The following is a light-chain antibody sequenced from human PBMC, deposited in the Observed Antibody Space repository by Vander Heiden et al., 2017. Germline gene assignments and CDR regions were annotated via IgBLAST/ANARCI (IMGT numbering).Light chain of an antibody. CDR1: NLGDKY. V-gene: IGLV3-1*01. J-gene: IGLJ2*01. CDR2: QDS. CDR3: EARSSSVV. Sequence: SLELTHPASGTVFPGQTARITCSGDNLGDKYACWYQQKPGQSPVLVIYQDSKRPSGIPERFSGSGSGTTATLTVSATQAMDEADYYCEARSSSVVFGGGTKLTVL.